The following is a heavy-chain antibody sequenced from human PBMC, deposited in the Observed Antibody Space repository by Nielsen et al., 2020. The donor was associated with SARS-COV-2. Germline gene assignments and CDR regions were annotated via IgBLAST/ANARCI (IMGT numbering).Heavy chain of an antibody. J-gene: IGHJ4*02. CDR2: ISYDGSNK. D-gene: IGHD6-19*01. CDR1: GFTFSSYG. V-gene: IGHV3-30*18. Sequence: GESLKISCAASGFTFSSYGMHWVRQAPGKGLEWVAVISYDGSNKYYADSVKGRFTISRDNSKNTLYLQMNSLRAEDTAVYYCAKDHSPSSGWSDYWGQGTLVTVSS. CDR3: AKDHSPSSGWSDY.